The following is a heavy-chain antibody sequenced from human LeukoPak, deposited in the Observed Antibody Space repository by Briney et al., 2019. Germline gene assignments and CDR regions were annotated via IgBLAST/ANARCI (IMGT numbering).Heavy chain of an antibody. CDR3: ARAGYCSSTSCYSAFDI. D-gene: IGHD2-2*02. V-gene: IGHV4-39*07. CDR2: IYYTGST. J-gene: IGHJ3*02. CDR1: GGSISSSRYF. Sequence: SETLSLTCTVSGGSISSSRYFWGWIRQPPGKGLEWIGSIYYTGSTYYNPSLKSRVTISVDTSKNQFSLKLSSVTAADTAVYYCARAGYCSSTSCYSAFDIWGQGTMVTVSS.